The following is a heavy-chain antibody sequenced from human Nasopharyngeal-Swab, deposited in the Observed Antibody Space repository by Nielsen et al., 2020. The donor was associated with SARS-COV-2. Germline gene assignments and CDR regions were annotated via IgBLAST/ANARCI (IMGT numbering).Heavy chain of an antibody. D-gene: IGHD3-10*01. CDR3: ARAASRLGLGEDDAFDI. CDR2: IYYSGST. CDR1: GGSISSGDYY. J-gene: IGHJ3*02. Sequence: SETLSLTCTVSGGSISSGDYYWSWIRQPPGKGLEWIGYIYYSGSTYYNPSLKSRVTISVDRSKNQFSLKLSSVTAADTAVYYCARAASRLGLGEDDAFDIWGQGTMVTVSS. V-gene: IGHV4-30-4*01.